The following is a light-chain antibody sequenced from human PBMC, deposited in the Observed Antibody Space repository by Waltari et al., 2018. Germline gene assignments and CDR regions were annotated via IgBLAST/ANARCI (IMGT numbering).Light chain of an antibody. Sequence: QSVLTQPPSVSGAPGPRVTISCTGSSSNIGAGSDVHWYQQFPGTAPRLLIRANNNRPSGVPDRFSGSTSGTSASLAVTGLQAEDEADYFCQSFDSSLSSHVFGTGTKVTVL. V-gene: IGLV1-40*01. J-gene: IGLJ1*01. CDR3: QSFDSSLSSHV. CDR2: ANN. CDR1: SSNIGAGSD.